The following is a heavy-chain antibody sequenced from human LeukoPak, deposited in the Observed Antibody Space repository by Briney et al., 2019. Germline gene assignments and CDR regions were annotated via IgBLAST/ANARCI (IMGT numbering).Heavy chain of an antibody. CDR3: AKDKMNYYGSGSYSKGALDY. CDR1: GFTFSSYG. Sequence: GGSLRLSCAASGFTFSSYGMHWVRQAPGKGLEWVAFIRYDGSNKYYADSVKGRFTISRGNSKNTLYLQMNSLRAEDTAVYYCAKDKMNYYGSGSYSKGALDYWGQGTLVTVSS. D-gene: IGHD3-10*01. CDR2: IRYDGSNK. J-gene: IGHJ4*02. V-gene: IGHV3-30*02.